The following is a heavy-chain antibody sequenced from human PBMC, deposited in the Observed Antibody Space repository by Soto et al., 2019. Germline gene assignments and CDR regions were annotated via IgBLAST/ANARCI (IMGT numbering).Heavy chain of an antibody. CDR1: GYTFTSYD. J-gene: IGHJ5*01. D-gene: IGHD7-27*01. CDR2: MSPKTANT. V-gene: IGHV1-8*01. Sequence: ASLNVSCKASGYTFTSYDINWVRQTAGQGLEWMGWMSPKTANTGYAQKFQDRVTMTRSTSISTAYMELSSLTSEDTAVYYCTGGPPNWGFDSWGQGTPVTVSS. CDR3: TGGPPNWGFDS.